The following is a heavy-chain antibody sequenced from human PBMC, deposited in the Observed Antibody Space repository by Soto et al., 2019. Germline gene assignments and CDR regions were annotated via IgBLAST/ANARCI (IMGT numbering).Heavy chain of an antibody. CDR2: IWYDGSNK. CDR3: ARADFLEWSPDAFDI. V-gene: IGHV3-33*01. D-gene: IGHD3-3*01. J-gene: IGHJ3*02. CDR1: GFTFSSYG. Sequence: GGSLRLSCAASGFTFSSYGMHWVRQAPGKGLEWVAVIWYDGSNKYYADSVKGRFTISRDNSKNRLYLQMNSLRAEDTAVYYCARADFLEWSPDAFDIWGQGTMVTVSS.